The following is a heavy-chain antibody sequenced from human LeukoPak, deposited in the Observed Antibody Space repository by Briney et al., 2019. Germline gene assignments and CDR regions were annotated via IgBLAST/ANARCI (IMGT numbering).Heavy chain of an antibody. CDR2: ISSSSSYT. J-gene: IGHJ3*02. CDR1: GFTFSDYH. Sequence: GGSLRLSCAASGFTFSDYHMSWIRQAPGKGLEWVSYISSSSSYTNYADSVKGRFTISRDNAKNSLYLQMNSLRAEDTAVYYCARDLTGYYPTFAFDIWGQGTMVTVSS. CDR3: ARDLTGYYPTFAFDI. D-gene: IGHD3-9*01. V-gene: IGHV3-11*06.